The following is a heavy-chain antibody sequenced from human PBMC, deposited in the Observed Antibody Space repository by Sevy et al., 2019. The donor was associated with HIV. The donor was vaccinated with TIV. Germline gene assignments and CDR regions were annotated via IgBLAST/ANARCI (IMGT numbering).Heavy chain of an antibody. CDR1: GHTLNRLG. CDR2: FDPEDGET. V-gene: IGHV1-24*01. Sequence: ASVKVSCKVYGHTLNRLGIHWVRQAPGKGLEWMGSFDPEDGETFQAQKFQGRVTMTDDTSTDTAYMELSSLRAEDTAVYYCAATKGYYGNSGSPFDYWGQGTLVTVSS. J-gene: IGHJ4*02. D-gene: IGHD3-10*01. CDR3: AATKGYYGNSGSPFDY.